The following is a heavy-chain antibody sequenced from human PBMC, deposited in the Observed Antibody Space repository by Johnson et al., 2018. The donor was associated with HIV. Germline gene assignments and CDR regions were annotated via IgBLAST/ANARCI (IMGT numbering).Heavy chain of an antibody. CDR3: VKDSLEEDAFDF. CDR2: VSWNSGSI. J-gene: IGHJ3*01. CDR1: GFRSEEYA. V-gene: IGHV3-9*02. Sequence: VQLVESGGGLVQPGSSLSLSCAASGFRSEEYAMHWVRQVPGKGLEWVSGVSWNSGSIAYADSVTGRFTISRDNAKNSLYLQMSSLRLEDTALYYCVKDSLEEDAFDFWGQGTMVTVSA.